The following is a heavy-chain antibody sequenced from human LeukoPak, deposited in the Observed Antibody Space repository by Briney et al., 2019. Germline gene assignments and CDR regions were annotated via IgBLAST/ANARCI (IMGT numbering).Heavy chain of an antibody. CDR1: GYTFTSYY. Sequence: GASVKVSCKTSGYTFTSYYIHWVRQAPGQGLEWMAWFNPNSGDTNYAQEFQGRVTMTGDTSITTAYMELSSLRSDDTALYCCTRDGFSGAAFDYWGQGTLVTVSS. J-gene: IGHJ4*02. D-gene: IGHD7-27*01. CDR3: TRDGFSGAAFDY. CDR2: FNPNSGDT. V-gene: IGHV1-2*02.